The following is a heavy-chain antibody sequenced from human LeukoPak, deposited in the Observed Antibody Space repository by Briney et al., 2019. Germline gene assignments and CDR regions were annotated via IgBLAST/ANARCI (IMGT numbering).Heavy chain of an antibody. V-gene: IGHV3-23*01. D-gene: IGHD3-22*01. Sequence: LPGGSLRLSCAASGFTFSSYAMSWVRQAPGKGLEWVSAICGSGGSTCYADSVEGRFTISRDSSKNTLYLQMNSLRAEDTAVYYCAKDLRLGNYYDSSGYSPSFDYWGQGTLVTVSS. CDR3: AKDLRLGNYYDSSGYSPSFDY. CDR2: ICGSGGST. CDR1: GFTFSSYA. J-gene: IGHJ4*02.